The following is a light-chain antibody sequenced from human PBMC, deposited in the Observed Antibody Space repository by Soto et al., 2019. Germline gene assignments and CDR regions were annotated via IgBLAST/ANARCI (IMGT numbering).Light chain of an antibody. V-gene: IGKV1-16*01. CDR1: QSVSNF. J-gene: IGKJ1*01. CDR2: TAW. CDR3: QQYRSYPRT. Sequence: DIPMTQSPSSLSASVGDTVTITCRASQSVSNFLGWFQQKPGKPPKSLIYTAWNLESGVPTRFRGSGSGTQFTLTINDLQREDFAAYYCQQYRSYPRTFGQGTKVEIK.